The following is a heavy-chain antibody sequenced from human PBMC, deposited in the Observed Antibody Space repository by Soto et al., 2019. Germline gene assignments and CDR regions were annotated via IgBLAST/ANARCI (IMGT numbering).Heavy chain of an antibody. CDR3: ARDDFCGSTSCYYYYGMDV. Sequence: GGSLRLSCAASGFTFSSYSMNWVRQAPGKGLEWVSYISSSSSTIYYADSVKGRFTISRDNAKNSLYLQMNSLRDEDTAVYYCARDDFCGSTSCYYYYGMDVWGQGTTVTVSS. CDR2: ISSSSSTI. CDR1: GFTFSSYS. J-gene: IGHJ6*02. D-gene: IGHD2-2*01. V-gene: IGHV3-48*02.